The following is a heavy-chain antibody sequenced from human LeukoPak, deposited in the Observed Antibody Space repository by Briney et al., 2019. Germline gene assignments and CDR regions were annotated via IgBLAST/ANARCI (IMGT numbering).Heavy chain of an antibody. CDR1: GFTFSNFW. CDR2: IRQDGNEK. V-gene: IGHV3-7*01. J-gene: IGHJ4*02. Sequence: GGSLRLSGAASGFTFSNFWMSWVRQAPGQGLEWVANIRQDGNEKDYVDSRKGRFTISRDNAKNSVYLQMSSLRAEDTAVYYCARGYYDSSGYYYYYWGQGTLVTVSS. CDR3: ARGYYDSSGYYYYY. D-gene: IGHD3-22*01.